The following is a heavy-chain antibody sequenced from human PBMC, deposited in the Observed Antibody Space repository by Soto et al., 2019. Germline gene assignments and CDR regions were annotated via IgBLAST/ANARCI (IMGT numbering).Heavy chain of an antibody. CDR3: ARGYYANASYPRFDF. Sequence: GGSLILSCTASGFIFGDYAVSWFRQAPGKGLECVGFIRSKAYGETTDYAASVKGRFTISRDDSRTIAYLRMNSLKTEDTATYYCARGYYANASYPRFDFWGQGTLVTVSS. CDR2: IRSKAYGETT. CDR1: GFIFGDYA. J-gene: IGHJ4*02. D-gene: IGHD3-3*01. V-gene: IGHV3-49*03.